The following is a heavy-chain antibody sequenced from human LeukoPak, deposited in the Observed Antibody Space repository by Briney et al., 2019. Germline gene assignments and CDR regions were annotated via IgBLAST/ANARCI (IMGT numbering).Heavy chain of an antibody. Sequence: PGGSLRRSCAASGFTFSNFAMRWVRPAPGKGLEWVSALSDSGAGTDYADSVKGRFTVSRDNSKNTLYLQMHSLRAEDTALYYCAKSHSSIWYFDCWGQGTLVTVSS. J-gene: IGHJ4*02. CDR2: LSDSGAGT. CDR3: AKSHSSIWYFDC. CDR1: GFTFSNFA. V-gene: IGHV3-23*01. D-gene: IGHD6-13*01.